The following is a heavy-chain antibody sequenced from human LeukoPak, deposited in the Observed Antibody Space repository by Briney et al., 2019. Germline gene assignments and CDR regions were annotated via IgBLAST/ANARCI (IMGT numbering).Heavy chain of an antibody. Sequence: GGSLRLSCAASGFTFSSYGMHWVRQAPGKGLEWVAFIRYDGSNKYYADSVKGRFTISRDNPKNTLYLQMNSLRAEDTAVYYCAKESDYYDSSGYSFDYWGQGTLVTVSS. CDR3: AKESDYYDSSGYSFDY. V-gene: IGHV3-30*02. J-gene: IGHJ4*02. CDR1: GFTFSSYG. D-gene: IGHD3-22*01. CDR2: IRYDGSNK.